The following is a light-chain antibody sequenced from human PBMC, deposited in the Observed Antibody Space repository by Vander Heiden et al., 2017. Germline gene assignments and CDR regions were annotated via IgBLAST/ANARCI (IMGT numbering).Light chain of an antibody. V-gene: IGKV2-28*01. J-gene: IGKJ3*01. Sequence: IVMTLSPLSLPVTPGEPASISCRSSQSLLHSNGYNYLDWYLQKPGQSPQLLIYLGSNRASGVPDRCSGSGSGTDFTLKSSRVEAEDVGVYYCMQALQTPKFTFGPGTKVDIK. CDR1: QSLLHSNGYNY. CDR3: MQALQTPKFT. CDR2: LGS.